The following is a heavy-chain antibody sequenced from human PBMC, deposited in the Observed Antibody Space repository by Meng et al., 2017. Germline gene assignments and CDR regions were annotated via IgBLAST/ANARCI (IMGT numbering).Heavy chain of an antibody. CDR1: GFTFSDYW. V-gene: IGHV3-74*01. CDR2: ISVDGSET. CDR3: SRVQVGAPNDY. D-gene: IGHD1-26*01. J-gene: IGHJ4*02. Sequence: EGRLGGSGGGLVQPGGSLRLSCAASGFTFSDYWMNYFRQGPGEGLVWVATISVDGSETYYADAVKGRFTISRDNAKNTLYLQMNSLRPEDTAVYYCSRVQVGAPNDYWGQGTLVTVSS.